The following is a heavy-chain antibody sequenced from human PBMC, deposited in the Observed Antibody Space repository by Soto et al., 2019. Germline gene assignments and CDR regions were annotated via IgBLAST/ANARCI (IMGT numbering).Heavy chain of an antibody. CDR1: GGTFSSYT. CDR2: IIPILGIA. V-gene: IGHV1-69*04. Sequence: SVKVSCKASGGTFSSYTISWVRQAPGQGLEWMGRIIPILGIANYAQKLQGRVTITADKSTSTAYIELSSLRSDDTAVYYCARDFSLDGHNIFPSKDQEFDPWG. CDR3: ARDFSLDGHNIFPSKDQEFDP. J-gene: IGHJ5*02. D-gene: IGHD3-9*01.